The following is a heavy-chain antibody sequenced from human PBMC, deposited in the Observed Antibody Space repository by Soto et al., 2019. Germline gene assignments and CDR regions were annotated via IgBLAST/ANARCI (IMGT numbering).Heavy chain of an antibody. CDR2: IYPGDSDT. CDR1: GYSFTSYW. D-gene: IGHD3-10*01. Sequence: GESLKISCKGSGYSFTSYWIGWVRQMPGKGLEWMGIIYPGDSDTRYSPSFQGQVTISADKSISTAYLQWSSLKASDTAMYYCARAARIWFGELSNGMDVWGQGTTVTVSS. V-gene: IGHV5-51*01. J-gene: IGHJ6*02. CDR3: ARAARIWFGELSNGMDV.